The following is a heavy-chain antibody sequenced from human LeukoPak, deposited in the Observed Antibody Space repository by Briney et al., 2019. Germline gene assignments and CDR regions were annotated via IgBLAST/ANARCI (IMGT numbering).Heavy chain of an antibody. CDR3: ARGLAAAGTPYYFDY. D-gene: IGHD6-13*01. CDR2: ISAYNGNT. J-gene: IGHJ4*02. CDR1: GYTFTSYG. V-gene: IGHV1-18*01. Sequence: ASVKVSCKASGYTFTSYGISWVRQAPGQGLEWMGWISAYNGNTNYAQKLQGRVTMTTDTSTSTAYVELRSLRSGDTAVYYCARGLAAAGTPYYFDYWGQGTLVTVSS.